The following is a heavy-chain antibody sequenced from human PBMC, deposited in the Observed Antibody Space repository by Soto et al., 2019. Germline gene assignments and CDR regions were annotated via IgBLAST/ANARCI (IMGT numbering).Heavy chain of an antibody. D-gene: IGHD3-10*01. CDR2: IKNKNDGGTT. Sequence: EAELVESGGGLVKPGGSLTLSCAASGFSFKNAWMNWVRQAPGKGLEWVGRIKNKNDGGTTDYAAFVQGRFTISRDALENTLYLHMTGLKTEDTAVYFCTGLWFGEIYNYWGQGSLVTVSS. V-gene: IGHV3-15*07. CDR1: GFSFKNAW. J-gene: IGHJ4*01. CDR3: TGLWFGEIYNY.